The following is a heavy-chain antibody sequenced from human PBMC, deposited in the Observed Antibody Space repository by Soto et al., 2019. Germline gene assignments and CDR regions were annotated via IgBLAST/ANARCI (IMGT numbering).Heavy chain of an antibody. D-gene: IGHD3-3*01. CDR3: ARLVYDFWSGYYSQEYYYYYMDV. J-gene: IGHJ6*03. V-gene: IGHV4-39*01. CDR2: IYYSGST. Sequence: PSETLSLTCTVSGGSISSSSYYWGWIRQPPGKGLEWIGSIYYSGSTYYNPSLKSRVTISVDTSKNQFSLKLSSVTAADTAVYYCARLVYDFWSGYYSQEYYYYYMDVWGKGTTVTVSS. CDR1: GGSISSSSYY.